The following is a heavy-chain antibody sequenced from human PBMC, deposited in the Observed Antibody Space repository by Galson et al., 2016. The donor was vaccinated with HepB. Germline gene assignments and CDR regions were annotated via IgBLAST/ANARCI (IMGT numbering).Heavy chain of an antibody. J-gene: IGHJ3*02. Sequence: QSGAEVKKPGESLKISCKGSGYSFTSYWIGWVRQMPGKGLDYMGIIYPGDSHTRYSPSFQGQVTISADKSTSTAYLQWSSLKASGTAMYYCSKPRSCGGSNCYDAFDTWGQGTMVTVSS. D-gene: IGHD2-15*01. CDR2: IYPGDSHT. CDR3: SKPRSCGGSNCYDAFDT. V-gene: IGHV5-51*01. CDR1: GYSFTSYW.